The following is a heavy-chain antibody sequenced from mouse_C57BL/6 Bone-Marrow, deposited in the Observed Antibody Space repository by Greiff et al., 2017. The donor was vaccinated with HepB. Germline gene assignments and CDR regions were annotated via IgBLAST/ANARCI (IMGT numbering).Heavy chain of an antibody. D-gene: IGHD2-1*01. CDR3: ARSEDYGNFYYFDY. J-gene: IGHJ2*01. CDR1: GYTFTGYW. CDR2: ILPGSGST. V-gene: IGHV1-9*01. Sequence: VKLQQSGAELMKPGASVKLSCKATGYTFTGYWIEWVKQRPGHGLEWIGEILPGSGSTNYNENFKGKATFTADTSSNTAYMQLSSLTTADSAIYYCARSEDYGNFYYFDYWGQGTTLTVSS.